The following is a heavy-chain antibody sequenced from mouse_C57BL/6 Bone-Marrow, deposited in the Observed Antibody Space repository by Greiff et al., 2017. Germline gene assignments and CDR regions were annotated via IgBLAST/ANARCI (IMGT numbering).Heavy chain of an antibody. Sequence: VQLQQSGAELARPGASVKLSCKASGYTFTSSGISWVKQRTGQGLEWIGEIYPRSGNTYYNEKFKGKATLTADKSSSTAYMQLRSLTSEDSAVYFCARWGTTVVSDYWGQGTTLTVSA. CDR2: IYPRSGNT. J-gene: IGHJ2*01. V-gene: IGHV1-81*01. CDR1: GYTFTSSG. CDR3: ARWGTTVVSDY. D-gene: IGHD1-1*01.